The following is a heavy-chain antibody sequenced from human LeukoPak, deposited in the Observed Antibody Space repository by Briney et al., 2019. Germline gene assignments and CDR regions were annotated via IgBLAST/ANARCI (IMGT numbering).Heavy chain of an antibody. CDR2: IIPILGIA. Sequence: ASVKVSCKASGGTFSSYTISWVRQAPGQGLEWMGRIIPILGIANYAQKFQGRVTITADKSTSTAYMELSSLRSEDTAVYYCARGIDSSGYSVATLDYWGQGTLVTVSS. D-gene: IGHD3-22*01. V-gene: IGHV1-69*02. CDR3: ARGIDSSGYSVATLDY. J-gene: IGHJ4*02. CDR1: GGTFSSYT.